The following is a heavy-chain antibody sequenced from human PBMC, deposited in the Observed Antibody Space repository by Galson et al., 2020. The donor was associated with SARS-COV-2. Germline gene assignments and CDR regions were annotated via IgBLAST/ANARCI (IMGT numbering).Heavy chain of an antibody. CDR2: IYYIGRT. CDR1: GGSISNYY. V-gene: IGHV4-59*01. CDR3: ARATHLEVIEY. J-gene: IGHJ4*02. Sequence: ASETLSLTCTVSGGSISNYYWNWVRQPPGKGLEWIGYIYYIGRTNYNPSLKSRVTISLDTSKNQFSLKLSSVTAADTAVYYCARATHLEVIEYWGQGTLVTVSS.